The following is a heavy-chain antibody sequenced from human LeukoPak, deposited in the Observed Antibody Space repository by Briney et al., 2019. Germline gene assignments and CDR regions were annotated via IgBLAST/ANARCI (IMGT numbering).Heavy chain of an antibody. Sequence: GASVKVSCKASGYTFTNYAMHWVRQAPGQRLEWMGWINAGNGNTKYSQEFQGRVTITADKSTSTAYMELSSLRSEDTAVYYRARGACTTVWQSCYYYMDVWGKGTTVTVSS. CDR1: GYTFTNYA. V-gene: IGHV1-3*03. D-gene: IGHD4-11*01. CDR3: ARGACTTVWQSCYYYMDV. CDR2: INAGNGNT. J-gene: IGHJ6*03.